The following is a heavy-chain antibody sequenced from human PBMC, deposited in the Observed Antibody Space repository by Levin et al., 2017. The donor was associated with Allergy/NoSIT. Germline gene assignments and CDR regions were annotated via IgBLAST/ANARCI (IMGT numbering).Heavy chain of an antibody. V-gene: IGHV3-21*01. Sequence: GGSLRLSCAASGFTFSSYSMNRVRQAPGKGLEWVSSISSSSSYIYYADSVKGRFTISRDNAKNSLYLQMNSLRAEDTAVYYCARGSSSGYYYGVDYWGQGTLVTVSS. CDR2: ISSSSSYI. D-gene: IGHD3-22*01. CDR3: ARGSSSGYYYGVDY. CDR1: GFTFSSYS. J-gene: IGHJ4*02.